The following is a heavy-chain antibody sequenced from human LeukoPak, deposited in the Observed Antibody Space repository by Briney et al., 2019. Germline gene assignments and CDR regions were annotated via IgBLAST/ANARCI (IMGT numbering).Heavy chain of an antibody. CDR1: GGSFSGYY. Sequence: SETLSLTCAVYGGSFSGYYWSWIRQPPGKGLGWIGEINHSGSTNYNPSLKSRVTISVDTSKNQFSLKLSSVTAADTAVYYCARHPVWWFDPWGQGTLVTVSS. CDR3: ARHPVWWFDP. V-gene: IGHV4-34*01. CDR2: INHSGST. D-gene: IGHD2-21*01. J-gene: IGHJ5*02.